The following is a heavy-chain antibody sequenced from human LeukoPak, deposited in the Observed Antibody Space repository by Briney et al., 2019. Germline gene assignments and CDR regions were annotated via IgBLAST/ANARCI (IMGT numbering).Heavy chain of an antibody. CDR3: ARELNRDGFDP. J-gene: IGHJ5*02. CDR2: IIPIFGTA. D-gene: IGHD1-14*01. CDR1: GGTFSSYA. Sequence: ASVKVSFKASGGTFSSYAISWVRQAPGQGLEWMGGIIPIFGTANYAQKFQGRVTITADESTSTAYMELSSLRSEDTAVYYCARELNRDGFDPWGQGTLVTVSS. V-gene: IGHV1-69*13.